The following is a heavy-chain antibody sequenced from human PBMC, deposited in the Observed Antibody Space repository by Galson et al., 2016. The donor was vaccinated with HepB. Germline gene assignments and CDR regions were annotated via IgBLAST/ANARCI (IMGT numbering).Heavy chain of an antibody. CDR3: ARGGTLPKTNLYGMDV. CDR1: GYTFSNYD. D-gene: IGHD2-8*01. Sequence: SVKVSCKASGYTFSNYDINWVRQAPGQGPEWMAWMNPKIGHTGYAQSFKARVTMTRDTSISTAYMEPYSLTSEDTAVYFCARGGTLPKTNLYGMDVWGQGTTVTVSS. CDR2: MNPKIGHT. J-gene: IGHJ6*02. V-gene: IGHV1-8*01.